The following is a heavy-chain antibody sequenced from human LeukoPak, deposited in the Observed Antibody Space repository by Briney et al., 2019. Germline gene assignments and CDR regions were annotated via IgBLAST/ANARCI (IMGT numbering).Heavy chain of an antibody. V-gene: IGHV3-23*01. CDR3: AKTTVGYSSGRYPGWPADC. Sequence: GGSLRLSCEASGFTFNTYAIYWVRQAPGKGLEWVSDICGSGVSTYSADSVRGRFTTPRDISKTTFNFKMNSLTADDTAVYYCAKTTVGYSSGRYPGWPADCWGQGTLVTVSS. CDR2: ICGSGVST. J-gene: IGHJ4*02. CDR1: GFTFNTYA. D-gene: IGHD6-19*01.